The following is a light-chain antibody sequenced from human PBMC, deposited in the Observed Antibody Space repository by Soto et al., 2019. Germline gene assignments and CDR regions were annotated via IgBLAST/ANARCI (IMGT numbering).Light chain of an antibody. J-gene: IGLJ2*01. CDR2: DNN. CDR3: QSFDSGLSVVV. Sequence: QSALTQPPSVSGAPGQRITLSCTGSSSNIGAGYAVHWYQHLPGTAPKLLIFDNNNRPSGVPDRFSGSKSGTSASLAITGLQAEDEADYYCQSFDSGLSVVVFGGGTKLTVL. CDR1: SSNIGAGYA. V-gene: IGLV1-40*01.